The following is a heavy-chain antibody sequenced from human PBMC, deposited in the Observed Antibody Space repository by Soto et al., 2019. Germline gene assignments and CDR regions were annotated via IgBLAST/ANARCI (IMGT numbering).Heavy chain of an antibody. CDR3: ATSGGSSGYTLGVFDH. CDR1: GYTLTELS. D-gene: IGHD3-22*01. CDR2: FDPEDGET. J-gene: IGHJ5*02. Sequence: QVQLVQSGAEVKKPGASVKVSCKVSGYTLTELSMHWVRQARGKGLEWMGGFDPEDGETIYAQKFKGRVTMTEVTSTDKAYMELRRRRSEDTAVYYCATSGGSSGYTLGVFDHWGQGTLVTVSS. V-gene: IGHV1-24*01.